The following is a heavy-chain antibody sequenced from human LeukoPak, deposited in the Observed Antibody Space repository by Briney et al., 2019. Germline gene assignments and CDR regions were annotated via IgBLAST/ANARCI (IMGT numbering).Heavy chain of an antibody. CDR1: GGTFSSYA. J-gene: IGHJ5*02. CDR3: ARVSCSSTSCYPNWFDP. D-gene: IGHD2-2*01. V-gene: IGHV1-69*06. Sequence: ASVKVSCKASGGTFSSYAISWVRQAPGQGLEWMGGIIPIFGTANYAQKFQGRVTITADKSTSTAYMELSSLRSEDTAVYYCARVSCSSTSCYPNWFDPWGQGTLVTVSS. CDR2: IIPIFGTA.